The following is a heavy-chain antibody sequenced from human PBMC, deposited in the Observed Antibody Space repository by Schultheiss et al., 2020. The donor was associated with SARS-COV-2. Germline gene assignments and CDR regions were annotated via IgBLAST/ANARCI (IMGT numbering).Heavy chain of an antibody. Sequence: GESLKISCAASGFTFDDYAMHWVRQAPGKGLEWVSYISSSGSTIYYADSVKGRFTISRDNAKNSLNLQMNSLRAEDTALYYCARASVLRYLEWHQKWIDYWGQGTLVTVSS. J-gene: IGHJ4*02. V-gene: IGHV3-48*03. CDR1: GFTFDDYA. CDR2: ISSSGSTI. D-gene: IGHD3-3*01. CDR3: ARASVLRYLEWHQKWIDY.